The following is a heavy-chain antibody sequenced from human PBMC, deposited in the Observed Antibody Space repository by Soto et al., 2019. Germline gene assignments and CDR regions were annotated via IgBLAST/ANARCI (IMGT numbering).Heavy chain of an antibody. V-gene: IGHV3-33*01. J-gene: IGHJ3*02. CDR1: GFTFSTYG. CDR2: VWYDGTNK. Sequence: QVQLVESGGGVVQPGRSLRLSCATSGFTFSTYGMHWVRQAPGKGLEWVAVVWYDGTNKYYTDSVKGRFTISRDNSKNTLYLQMNSLRGEDTAVYYCARDRWQHQRGGAFDMWGQGTTVTVSS. D-gene: IGHD3-10*01. CDR3: ARDRWQHQRGGAFDM.